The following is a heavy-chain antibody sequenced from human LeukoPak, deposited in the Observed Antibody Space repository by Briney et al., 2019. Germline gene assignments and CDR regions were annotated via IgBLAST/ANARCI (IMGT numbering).Heavy chain of an antibody. J-gene: IGHJ6*03. CDR2: IYYSGTT. Sequence: PSETLSLTCAVSGGSISSSNWWSWVRQPPGKGLEWIGTIYYSGTTYYNPSLKSRVTISGDTSKNQFSLKLTSVTAADTAVYYCARDIRWSTTSWYYYYMDVWGKGTTVTVSS. CDR1: GGSISSSNW. V-gene: IGHV4-4*02. CDR3: ARDIRWSTTSWYYYYMDV. D-gene: IGHD2-2*01.